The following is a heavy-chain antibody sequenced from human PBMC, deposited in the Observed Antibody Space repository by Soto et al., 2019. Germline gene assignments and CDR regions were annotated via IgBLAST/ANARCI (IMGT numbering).Heavy chain of an antibody. CDR3: ATFRIAAAGTEYFQH. V-gene: IGHV1-24*01. D-gene: IGHD6-13*01. Sequence: ASVKFSCKAPGYTVTGYYMHWVRQVPGKGFEWMGGFDPEDGETIYAQKFQGRVTMTEDTSTDTAYMELSSLRSEDTAVYYCATFRIAAAGTEYFQHWGQGTLVTVSS. CDR2: FDPEDGET. CDR1: GYTVTGYY. J-gene: IGHJ1*01.